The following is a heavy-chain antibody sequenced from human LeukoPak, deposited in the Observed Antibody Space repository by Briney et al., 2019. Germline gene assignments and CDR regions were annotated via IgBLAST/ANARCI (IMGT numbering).Heavy chain of an antibody. D-gene: IGHD1-20*01. Sequence: GGSLRLSCEVSGFTISNHGMHWVRQAPGKGLEWVAMTSHDGNAEYYADSVKGRLTISRDNSKNTLYLQMNSPTTEDTATYYCAKDWGANNWYNWFDPWGQGTQVTVSS. V-gene: IGHV3-30*18. CDR2: TSHDGNAE. J-gene: IGHJ5*02. CDR1: GFTISNHG. CDR3: AKDWGANNWYNWFDP.